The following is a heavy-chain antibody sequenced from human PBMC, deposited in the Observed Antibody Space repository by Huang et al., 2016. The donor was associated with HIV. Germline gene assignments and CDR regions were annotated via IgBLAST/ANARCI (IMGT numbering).Heavy chain of an antibody. D-gene: IGHD6-19*01. CDR1: GFAFSSYG. CDR3: AYQQWLVGGLNH. J-gene: IGHJ5*02. CDR2: IGMDSSDI. V-gene: IGHV3-21*02. Sequence: EVELVESGGGLVKPGGSLRLYCAASGFAFSSYGMNWGRPAPGKGLEGVAFIGMDSSDIYYADSVKGRVTISRDNAKSSIYLQLDSLRAEDTAVYYCAYQQWLVGGLNHWGQGTLVVVSS.